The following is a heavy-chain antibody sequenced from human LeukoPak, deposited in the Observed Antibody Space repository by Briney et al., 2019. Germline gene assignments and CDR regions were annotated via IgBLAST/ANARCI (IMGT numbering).Heavy chain of an antibody. Sequence: SETLSLTCTVSGGSISSYYWSWIRQPPGKGLEWIGYIYYSGGTNYNPSLKSRVTISVDTSKNQFSLKLSSVTAADTAVYYCARVMKDYDFWSGYQNNWYFDLWGRGTLVTVSS. CDR2: IYYSGGT. J-gene: IGHJ2*01. CDR1: GGSISSYY. V-gene: IGHV4-59*01. CDR3: ARVMKDYDFWSGYQNNWYFDL. D-gene: IGHD3-3*01.